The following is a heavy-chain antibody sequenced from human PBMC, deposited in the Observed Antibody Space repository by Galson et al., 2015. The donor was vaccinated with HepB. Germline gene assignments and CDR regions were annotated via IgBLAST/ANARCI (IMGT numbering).Heavy chain of an antibody. J-gene: IGHJ3*02. CDR1: GYTFTGYY. CDR2: INPNSGGT. D-gene: IGHD3-22*01. CDR3: ARALGYYDSSGYKVRAFDI. V-gene: IGHV1-2*04. Sequence: SVKVSCKASGYTFTGYYMHWVRQAPGQGLEWMGWINPNSGGTNYAQKFQGWVTMTRDTSISTAYMELSRLRSDDTAVYYCARALGYYDSSGYKVRAFDIWGQGTMVTVSS.